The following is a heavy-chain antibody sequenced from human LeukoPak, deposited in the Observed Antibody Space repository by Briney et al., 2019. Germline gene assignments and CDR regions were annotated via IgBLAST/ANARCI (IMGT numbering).Heavy chain of an antibody. V-gene: IGHV4-4*07. CDR2: IYTSGST. Sequence: SETLPLTCTVSGGSISSYYWSWIRQPAGKGLEWIGRIYTSGSTNYNPSLKSRVTMSVDTSKNQFSLKLSSVTAADTAVYYCARDRDDFWSGYSYGMDVWGQGTTVTVSS. D-gene: IGHD3-3*01. J-gene: IGHJ6*02. CDR1: GGSISSYY. CDR3: ARDRDDFWSGYSYGMDV.